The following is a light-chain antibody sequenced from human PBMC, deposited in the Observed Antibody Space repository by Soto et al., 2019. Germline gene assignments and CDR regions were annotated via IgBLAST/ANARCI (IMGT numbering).Light chain of an antibody. J-gene: IGLJ2*01. CDR2: DVF. V-gene: IGLV2-8*01. Sequence: QSVLTQPPSASGSPGQSVTISCTGTSSDIGGFDYVSWYQQYPGKAPKLLIFDVFKRPPGIPNRFSGSKSGNTASLTVSGLRFDDEALYYCSSYARDDKAIFGGGTQLTV. CDR1: SSDIGGFDY. CDR3: SSYARDDKAI.